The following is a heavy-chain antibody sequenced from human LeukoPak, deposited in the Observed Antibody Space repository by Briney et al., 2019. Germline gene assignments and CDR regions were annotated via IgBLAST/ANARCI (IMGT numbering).Heavy chain of an antibody. V-gene: IGHV3-74*01. CDR2: INSDETTT. Sequence: PGGSLRLSCAASGFSISNYWMHWVRQAPGKGLMWVSRINSDETTTNYADSVKGRFTISRDNAKNMVYLQMNSLRAEDTAVYYCAKFLSPVLWSQGTLVTVSS. CDR1: GFSISNYW. D-gene: IGHD3-16*02. CDR3: AKFLSPVL. J-gene: IGHJ4*02.